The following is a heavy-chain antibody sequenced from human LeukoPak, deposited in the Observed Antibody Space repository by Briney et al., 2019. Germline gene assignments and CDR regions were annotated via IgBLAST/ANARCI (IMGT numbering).Heavy chain of an antibody. Sequence: GESLKISCKGSGYDFSTYWIAWVRQMPGKGLEWMGIIYPGDSDTRYSPSFQGQVTISADKSISTAYLQWSSLKASDTAMFYCARPYVAGATDAVIDYWGQGTLVTVSS. CDR1: GYDFSTYW. J-gene: IGHJ4*02. V-gene: IGHV5-51*01. D-gene: IGHD1-26*01. CDR2: IYPGDSDT. CDR3: ARPYVAGATDAVIDY.